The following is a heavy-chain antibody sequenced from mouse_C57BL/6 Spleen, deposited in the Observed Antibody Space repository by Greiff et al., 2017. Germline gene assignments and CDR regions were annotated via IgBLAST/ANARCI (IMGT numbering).Heavy chain of an antibody. CDR1: GFNIKDDY. D-gene: IGHD1-1*01. Sequence: EVQLQQSGAELVRPGASVKLSCTASGFNIKDDYMHWVKQRPEQGLEWIGWLDPENGDTEYASKFQGKATITVETSSNTSYLQRSSLTSEDAAFYYCSHINYYAMDYWGQGTSVTVSS. CDR3: SHINYYAMDY. CDR2: LDPENGDT. V-gene: IGHV14-4*01. J-gene: IGHJ4*01.